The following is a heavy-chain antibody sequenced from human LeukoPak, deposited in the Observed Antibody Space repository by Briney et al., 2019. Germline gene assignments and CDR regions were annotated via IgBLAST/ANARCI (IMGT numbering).Heavy chain of an antibody. CDR3: AKAPEDSSGYYYFDY. D-gene: IGHD3-22*01. J-gene: IGHJ4*02. CDR1: GFTFSSYW. Sequence: PGGSLRLSCAASGFTFSSYWMSWVRQAPGKGLEWVANIKQDGSEKYYVDSVKGRFTISRDNAKNSLYLQMNSLRAEDTAVYYCAKAPEDSSGYYYFDYWGQGTLVTVSS. CDR2: IKQDGSEK. V-gene: IGHV3-7*01.